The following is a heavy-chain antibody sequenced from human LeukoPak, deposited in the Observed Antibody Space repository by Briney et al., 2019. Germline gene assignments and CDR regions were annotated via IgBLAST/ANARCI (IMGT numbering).Heavy chain of an antibody. CDR2: ITSSSNVI. V-gene: IGHV3-48*04. Sequence: PGGSLRLSCVASGFTFSDYTMIWVRQAPGKGLEWLAYITSSSNVIYYADSVKGRFTISRDNAKNTVYLQMNSLRAEDTAVYYCANGAFRLYYIDVWGKGTTVTVSS. CDR3: ANGAFRLYYIDV. CDR1: GFTFSDYT. D-gene: IGHD2-8*01. J-gene: IGHJ6*03.